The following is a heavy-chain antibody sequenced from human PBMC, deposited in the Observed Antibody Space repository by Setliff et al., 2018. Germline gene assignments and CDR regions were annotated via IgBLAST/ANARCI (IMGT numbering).Heavy chain of an antibody. V-gene: IGHV1-46*01. CDR3: ARIGPSNWGIRGYNWLDP. J-gene: IGHJ5*02. CDR2: INVSGGST. D-gene: IGHD3-10*01. Sequence: ASVKVSCKASGYTFTRYYMYWVRQAPGQGLEWMGIINVSGGSTSYAQKFQGRVTMTRDTSTSTIYMELASLTSEDTAVYYCARIGPSNWGIRGYNWLDPWGQGTLVTVSS. CDR1: GYTFTRYY.